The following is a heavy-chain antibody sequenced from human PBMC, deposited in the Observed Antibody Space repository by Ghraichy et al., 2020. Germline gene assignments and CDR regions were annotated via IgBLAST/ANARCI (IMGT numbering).Heavy chain of an antibody. J-gene: IGHJ4*02. D-gene: IGHD3-10*01. CDR3: GPSENYFRYPDY. CDR2: TSNDGNNE. CDR1: GFILSDYA. Sequence: GGSLRLSCAASGFILSDYAMHWVRQAPGKGLEWVAVTSNDGNNEYYGDSVKGRFTISRDFSKNTLYLQMNSLRAEDTAVYYCGPSENYFRYPDYWGQGTPVTVSS. V-gene: IGHV3-30-3*01.